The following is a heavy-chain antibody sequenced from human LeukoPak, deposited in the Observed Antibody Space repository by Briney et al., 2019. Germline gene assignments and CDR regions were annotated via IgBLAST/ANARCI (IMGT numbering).Heavy chain of an antibody. CDR1: GYTFTGYY. D-gene: IGHD6-6*01. CDR3: ARELIAARYWFDP. J-gene: IGHJ5*02. CDR2: INPNSGGT. V-gene: IGHV1-2*02. Sequence: ASVKVSCKASGYTFTGYYMHWVRQAPGQGLEWMGWINPNSGGTNYAQEFQGRVTMTRDTSISTAYMELSRLRSDDTAVYYCARELIAARYWFDPWGQGTLVTVSS.